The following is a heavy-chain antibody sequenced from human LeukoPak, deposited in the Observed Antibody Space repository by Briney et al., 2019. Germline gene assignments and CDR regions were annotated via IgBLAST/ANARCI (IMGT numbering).Heavy chain of an antibody. J-gene: IGHJ4*02. Sequence: SETLSLTCTVSGGSISSSSYYWGWIRQPPGKGLEWIGSIYYSGSTYYNPALKSRVTISVDTSKNQFSLKLSSVTAADTAVYYCARRSIRDFDYWGQGTLVTVSS. V-gene: IGHV4-39*07. CDR3: ARRSIRDFDY. CDR2: IYYSGST. CDR1: GGSISSSSYY.